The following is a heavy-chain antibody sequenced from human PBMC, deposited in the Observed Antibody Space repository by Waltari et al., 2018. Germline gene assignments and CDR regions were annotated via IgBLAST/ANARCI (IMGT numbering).Heavy chain of an antibody. CDR1: GGTFSSYA. D-gene: IGHD5-18*01. J-gene: IGHJ2*01. CDR2: IIPIFGTA. V-gene: IGHV1-69*01. CDR3: ARRKRDTAMVGDWYFDL. Sequence: QVQLVQSGAEVKKPGSSVKVSCKASGGTFSSYAISWVRQAPGQGLEWMGGIIPIFGTANYAQKFQGRVTITADESTSTAYMELSSLRSEDTAVYYCARRKRDTAMVGDWYFDLWGRGTLVTVSS.